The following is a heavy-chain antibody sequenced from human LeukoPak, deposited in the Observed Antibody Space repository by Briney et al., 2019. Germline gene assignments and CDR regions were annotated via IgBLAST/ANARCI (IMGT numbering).Heavy chain of an antibody. CDR1: GFTFGDYA. J-gene: IGHJ6*02. Sequence: GGSLRLSCTASGFTFGDYAMSWFRQAPGKGLEWVGFIRSKAYGGTTEYAASVKGRFTISGDDSKSIAYLQMNSLKTEDTAVYYCTRVMTGLLWFGIDYYGMDVWGQGTTVTVSS. D-gene: IGHD3-10*01. V-gene: IGHV3-49*03. CDR3: TRVMTGLLWFGIDYYGMDV. CDR2: IRSKAYGGTT.